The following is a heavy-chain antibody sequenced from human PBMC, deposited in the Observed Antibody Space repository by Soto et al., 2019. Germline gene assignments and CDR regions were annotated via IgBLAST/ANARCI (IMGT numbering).Heavy chain of an antibody. D-gene: IGHD5-18*01. CDR3: ASLSDTAMVKMDY. CDR2: IYYSGST. V-gene: IGHV4-39*01. Sequence: PSETLSLTCTVSGGSISSSSYYWGWIRQPPGKGLEWIGSIYYSGSTYYNPSLKSRVTISVDTSKNQFSLKLSSVTAADTAVYYCASLSDTAMVKMDYWGQGTLVTVSS. CDR1: GGSISSSSYY. J-gene: IGHJ4*02.